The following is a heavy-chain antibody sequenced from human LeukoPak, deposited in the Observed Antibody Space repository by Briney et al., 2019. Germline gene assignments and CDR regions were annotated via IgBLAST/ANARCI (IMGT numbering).Heavy chain of an antibody. CDR2: IKQDGSEK. CDR1: GFTFSSYW. J-gene: IGHJ6*03. Sequence: SGGSLRLSCAASGFTFSSYWMSWVRQAPGKGLEWVANIKQDGSEKYYVDSVKGRFTISRDNAKNSLYLQMNSLRAEDTAVYYCAREGNYYYYYYMDVWGKGTTVTVSS. CDR3: AREGNYYYYYYMDV. D-gene: IGHD3-10*01. V-gene: IGHV3-7*01.